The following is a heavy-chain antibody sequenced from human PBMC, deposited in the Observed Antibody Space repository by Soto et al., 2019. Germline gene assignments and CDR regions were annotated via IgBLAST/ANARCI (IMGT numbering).Heavy chain of an antibody. CDR3: ARGRYCSGGSCYYYMDV. CDR1: GGSISSYY. Sequence: SETLSLTCTVSGGSISSYYRSWIRQPPGKGLEWIGYIYYSGSTNYNPSLKSRVTISVDTSKNQFSLKLSSVTAADTAVYYCARGRYCSGGSCYYYMDVWGKGTTVTVSS. CDR2: IYYSGST. J-gene: IGHJ6*03. D-gene: IGHD2-15*01. V-gene: IGHV4-59*01.